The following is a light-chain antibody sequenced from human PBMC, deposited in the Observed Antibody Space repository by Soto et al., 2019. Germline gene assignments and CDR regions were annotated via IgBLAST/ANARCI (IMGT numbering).Light chain of an antibody. CDR2: VAS. CDR1: QGISDY. J-gene: IGKJ5*01. Sequence: DIHMTQSPSSLSASVGDTVTITCRSSQGISDYLNWYQQIPGKAPKLLIYVASTLQSGVPSRFGGSGFGTDFTLTISSLQTEDFATYYCQQSYSTCTFGQGTRLEVK. CDR3: QQSYSTCT. V-gene: IGKV1-39*01.